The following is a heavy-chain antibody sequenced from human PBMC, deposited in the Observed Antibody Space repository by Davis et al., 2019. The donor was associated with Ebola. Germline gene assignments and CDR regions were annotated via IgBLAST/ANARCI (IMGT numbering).Heavy chain of an antibody. CDR2: IYHSGST. Sequence: SETLSLTCAVSGGSISSGGYSWSWIRQPPGKGLEWIGYIYHSGSTYYNPSLKSRVTISVDRSKNQFSLKLSSVTAADTAVYYCARMSGWYYFDYWGQGTLVPVSS. V-gene: IGHV4-30-2*01. CDR1: GGSISSGGYS. CDR3: ARMSGWYYFDY. D-gene: IGHD6-19*01. J-gene: IGHJ4*02.